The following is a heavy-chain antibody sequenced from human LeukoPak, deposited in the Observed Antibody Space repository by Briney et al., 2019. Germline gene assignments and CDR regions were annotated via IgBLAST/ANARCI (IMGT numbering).Heavy chain of an antibody. Sequence: PGGSLSLSCAASGFTFSSYGMHWVRQAPGKGLEWVAVIWYDGGNKYYADSVKGRFTISRDNSKNTLYLQMNSLRAEDTAVYYCARDGGQLVPPPADYFDYWGQGTLVTVSS. CDR2: IWYDGGNK. CDR3: ARDGGQLVPPPADYFDY. CDR1: GFTFSSYG. D-gene: IGHD6-6*01. V-gene: IGHV3-33*01. J-gene: IGHJ4*02.